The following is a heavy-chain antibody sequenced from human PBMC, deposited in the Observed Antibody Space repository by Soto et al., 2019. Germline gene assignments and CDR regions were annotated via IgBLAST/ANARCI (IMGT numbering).Heavy chain of an antibody. Sequence: GSLRLSCAASGFTFSSYAMSWVRQAPGKGLEWVSAISGSGGSTYYADSVKGRFTISRDNSKNTLYLQMNSLRAEDTAVYYCAKAHQVTIFGVVSPFGYWGQGTLATVSS. J-gene: IGHJ4*02. D-gene: IGHD3-3*01. CDR1: GFTFSSYA. CDR3: AKAHQVTIFGVVSPFGY. V-gene: IGHV3-23*01. CDR2: ISGSGGST.